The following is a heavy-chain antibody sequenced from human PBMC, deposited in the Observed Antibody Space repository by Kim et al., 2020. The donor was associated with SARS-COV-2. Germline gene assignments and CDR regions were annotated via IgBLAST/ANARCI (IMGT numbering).Heavy chain of an antibody. V-gene: IGHV3-73*01. J-gene: IGHJ3*02. CDR2: SRSKANSYAT. Sequence: GGSLRLSCAASGFTFIGSPLHWVRQASGKGLEWVGRSRSKANSYATGYAASVKVRFTISRDDSKNTAYLEMSSLKTEDTALYYFTRIPATTLAFWDSFDIWGTGTMVIVSS. CDR3: TRIPATTLAFWDSFDI. CDR1: GFTFIGSP. D-gene: IGHD1-1*01.